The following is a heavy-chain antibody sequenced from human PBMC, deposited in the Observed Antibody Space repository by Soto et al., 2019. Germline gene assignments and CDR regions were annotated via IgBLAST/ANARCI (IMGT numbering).Heavy chain of an antibody. CDR1: GGTLSSYT. CDR3: ARNKGYCIDTSCPDFDY. Sequence: QVQLVQSGAEVKKPGSSVKVSCKASGGTLSSYTFSWVRQAPGQGLEGMGRVIPNLGVTNYAKKFQVRFTKGLDTYTSTAYMELNNRRYEDTAVYYCARNKGYCIDTSCPDFDYWGQGTGDTVPS. V-gene: IGHV1-69*02. D-gene: IGHD2-15*01. J-gene: IGHJ4*02. CDR2: VIPNLGVT.